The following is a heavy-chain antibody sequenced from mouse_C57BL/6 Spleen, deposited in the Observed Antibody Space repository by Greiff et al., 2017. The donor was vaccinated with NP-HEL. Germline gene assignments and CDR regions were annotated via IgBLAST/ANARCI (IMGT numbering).Heavy chain of an antibody. Sequence: QVQLQQSGAELVRPGASVTLSCKASGYTFTDYEMHWVKQTPVHGLEWIGAIDPETGGTAYNQKFKGKAILTADKSSSTAYMELRSLTSEDSAVYYCTREVPYYYGSSPWFAYWGQGTLVTVSA. CDR1: GYTFTDYE. CDR2: IDPETGGT. D-gene: IGHD1-1*01. J-gene: IGHJ3*01. V-gene: IGHV1-15*01. CDR3: TREVPYYYGSSPWFAY.